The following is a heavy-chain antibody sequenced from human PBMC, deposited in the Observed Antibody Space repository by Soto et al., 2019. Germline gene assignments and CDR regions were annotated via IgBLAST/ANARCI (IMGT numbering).Heavy chain of an antibody. CDR1: GFTFSSYV. D-gene: IGHD3-10*01. CDR2: ISAGGSST. Sequence: GGSLRLSCAASGFTFSSYVMSWVRQAPGKGLERVSTISAGGSSTYYADSVKGRFTISRDNSKNTLYLQMNSLRPEDTAVYYYAKEGALGLYYFDYWGQGTLVTVSS. CDR3: AKEGALGLYYFDY. J-gene: IGHJ4*02. V-gene: IGHV3-23*01.